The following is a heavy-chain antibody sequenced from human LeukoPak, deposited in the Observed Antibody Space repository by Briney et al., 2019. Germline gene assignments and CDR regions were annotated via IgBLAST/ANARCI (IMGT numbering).Heavy chain of an antibody. CDR3: ARGSSQQWPSNWFDP. D-gene: IGHD6-19*01. Sequence: ASVKVSCKASGYTFTSYGISWVRQAPGQGLEWMGWISAYNGNTNYAQKLQGRVTMTTDTSTSTAYMELRSLRSDDTAVYYCARGSSQQWPSNWFDPWGQETLVTVSS. V-gene: IGHV1-18*01. CDR1: GYTFTSYG. CDR2: ISAYNGNT. J-gene: IGHJ5*02.